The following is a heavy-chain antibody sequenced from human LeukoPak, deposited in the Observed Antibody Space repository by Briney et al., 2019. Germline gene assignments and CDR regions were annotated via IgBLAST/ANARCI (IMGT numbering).Heavy chain of an antibody. V-gene: IGHV3-9*01. CDR3: ASSQGSWPDYFDH. J-gene: IGHJ4*02. D-gene: IGHD6-13*01. CDR2: ISWNSGSI. Sequence: SLRLSCAASGFTFDDYAMHWVRQAPGKGLEWASGISWNSGSIGYADSVKGRFTISRDNAKNSLYLQMNSLRAEDTAVYYCASSQGSWPDYFDHWGQGTLVTVSS. CDR1: GFTFDDYA.